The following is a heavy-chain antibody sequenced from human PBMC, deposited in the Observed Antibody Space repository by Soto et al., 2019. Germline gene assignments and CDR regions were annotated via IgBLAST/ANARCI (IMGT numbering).Heavy chain of an antibody. CDR2: IRGSGGST. D-gene: IGHD5-12*01. J-gene: IGHJ6*02. CDR1: GFTVSSYA. CDR3: AKVLVDIVATITSDYYYYGMDV. Sequence: GGSLSLSCAASGFTVSSYAMSWVRQSPGQGLEWVSAIRGSGGSTYYADSVKGRLTISSHNSTNTLYLQMNSLRAEDTAVYYCAKVLVDIVATITSDYYYYGMDVWGQGTTVTVSS. V-gene: IGHV3-23*01.